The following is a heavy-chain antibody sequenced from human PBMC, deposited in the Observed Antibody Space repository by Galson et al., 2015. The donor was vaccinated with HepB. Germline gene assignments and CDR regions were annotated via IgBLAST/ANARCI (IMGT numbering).Heavy chain of an antibody. CDR3: TTDLPYNWNYEGHFDY. CDR2: IKSKIDGGTI. D-gene: IGHD1-7*01. Sequence: SLRLSCAASGFTFSNAWMSWVRQAPGRGLEWVGRIKSKIDGGTIEYAAPVKGRFTISRDDSKNTLHLQMNSLKTEDTAVYYCTTDLPYNWNYEGHFDYWGQGTLVTVSS. V-gene: IGHV3-15*01. J-gene: IGHJ4*02. CDR1: GFTFSNAW.